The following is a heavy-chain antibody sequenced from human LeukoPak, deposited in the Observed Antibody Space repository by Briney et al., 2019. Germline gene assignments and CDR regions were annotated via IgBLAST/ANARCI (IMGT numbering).Heavy chain of an antibody. CDR2: INPNSGGT. J-gene: IGHJ1*01. V-gene: IGHV1-2*06. D-gene: IGHD3-22*01. Sequence: GASVMVSCKASGYTFTGYYMHWVRQAPGQGLEWMGRINPNSGGTNYAQKFQGRVTMTRDTSISTAYMELSRLRSDDTAVYYCARDAPVDYDSSGYYSAEYFQHWGQGTLVTVSS. CDR3: ARDAPVDYDSSGYYSAEYFQH. CDR1: GYTFTGYY.